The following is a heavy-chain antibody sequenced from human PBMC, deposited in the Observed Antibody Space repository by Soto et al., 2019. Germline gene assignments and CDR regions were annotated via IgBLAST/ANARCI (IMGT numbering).Heavy chain of an antibody. CDR3: ARGHSTDCSNGVCSFFYNHEMDV. J-gene: IGHJ6*02. Sequence: ASVKVSCKASGYSFTNYHIHWVRQAPGQGLEWLGRINPKSGGTSTAQKFQGWVTMTRDRSISTVYMELTRLRSDDTAVYFCARGHSTDCSNGVCSFFYNHEMDVWGQGTTVTVSS. V-gene: IGHV1-2*04. CDR1: GYSFTNYH. D-gene: IGHD2-8*01. CDR2: INPKSGGT.